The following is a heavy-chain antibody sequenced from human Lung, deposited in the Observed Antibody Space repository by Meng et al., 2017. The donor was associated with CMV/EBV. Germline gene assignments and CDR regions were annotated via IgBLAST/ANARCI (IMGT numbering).Heavy chain of an antibody. V-gene: IGHV3-21*01. CDR2: ISSSSSYI. CDR1: GFTFSSYS. D-gene: IGHD5-18*01. J-gene: IGHJ4*02. CDR3: ARDNSYGDEYYFDY. Sequence: GEXXTISCAASGFTFSSYSMNWVRQAPGKGLEWVSSISSSSSYIYYADSVKGRFTISRDNAKNSLYLQMNSLRAEDTAVYYCARDNSYGDEYYFDYWCQGTLVTVSS.